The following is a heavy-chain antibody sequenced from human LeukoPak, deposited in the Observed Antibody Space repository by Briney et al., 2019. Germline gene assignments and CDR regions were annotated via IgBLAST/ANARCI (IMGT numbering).Heavy chain of an antibody. Sequence: GGSLRLSCAASGFTFSSYWMSWVRQAPGKGLEWVANIKQDGSEKYYVDSVKGRFTISRDNAKNSLYLQMNSLRAEDTAVYYCASRQGSSTKFRWFDPWGQGTLGTVSS. V-gene: IGHV3-7*01. D-gene: IGHD2-2*01. CDR3: ASRQGSSTKFRWFDP. J-gene: IGHJ5*02. CDR1: GFTFSSYW. CDR2: IKQDGSEK.